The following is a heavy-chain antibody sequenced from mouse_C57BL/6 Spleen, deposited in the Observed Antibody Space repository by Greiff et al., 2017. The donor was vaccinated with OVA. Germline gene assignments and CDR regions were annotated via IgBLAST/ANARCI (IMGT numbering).Heavy chain of an antibody. CDR2: IWSGGST. CDR1: GFSLTSYG. V-gene: IGHV2-2*01. J-gene: IGHJ1*03. Sequence: VQLQQSGPGLVQPSQSLSITCTVSGFSLTSYGVHWVRQSPGKGLEWLGVIWSGGSTDYNAAFISRLSISKDNSKSQVFFKMNRLQADDTAIYYCARNYGSSYWYFDVWGTGTTVTVSS. CDR3: ARNYGSSYWYFDV. D-gene: IGHD1-1*01.